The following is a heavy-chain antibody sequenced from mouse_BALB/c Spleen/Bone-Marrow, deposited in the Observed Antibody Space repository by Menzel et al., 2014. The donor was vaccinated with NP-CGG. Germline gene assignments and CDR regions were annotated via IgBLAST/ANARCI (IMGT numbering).Heavy chain of an antibody. CDR2: IDPANGNT. Sequence: EVKLMESGAELVKPGASVKLSCTASGFNIKDTYMHWVKQRPEQGLEWIGRIDPANGNTKYDPKFQDKATITADTSSNTAYLQLSSLTSEDTAVYYCANYYYGYYFDYWGQGTTLTVSP. CDR1: GFNIKDTY. J-gene: IGHJ2*01. CDR3: ANYYYGYYFDY. D-gene: IGHD1-1*01. V-gene: IGHV14-3*02.